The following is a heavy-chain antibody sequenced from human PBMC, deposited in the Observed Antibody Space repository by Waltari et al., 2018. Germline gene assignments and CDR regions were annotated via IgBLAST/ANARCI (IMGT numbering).Heavy chain of an antibody. CDR3: ARSPSTVTVATHYYHCMDV. CDR1: GYTFSNFG. Sequence: QVQLVQSGAEVTKPGASVKVSCKASGYTFSNFGISLVRQAPGQGLEWVGRVSAQNGNTYHENKIQCRLSRSTGTSTSTAYMELRSLRFDDTAVYYCARSPSTVTVATHYYHCMDVWGKGTTVTVSS. J-gene: IGHJ6*03. V-gene: IGHV1-18*01. CDR2: VSAQNGNT. D-gene: IGHD4-17*01.